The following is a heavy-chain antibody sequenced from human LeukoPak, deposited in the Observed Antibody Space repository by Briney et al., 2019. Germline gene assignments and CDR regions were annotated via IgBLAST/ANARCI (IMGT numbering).Heavy chain of an antibody. V-gene: IGHV4-39*07. CDR1: GGSISSSSYY. D-gene: IGHD6-13*01. CDR3: ARVAGDSSSPYAFDI. Sequence: SETLSLTCTVSGGSISSSSYYWGWIRQPPGKGLEWIGSIYYSGSTYYNPSLKSRVTISVDTSKNQFSLKLSSVTAADTAVYYCARVAGDSSSPYAFDIWGQGTMVTVSS. CDR2: IYYSGST. J-gene: IGHJ3*02.